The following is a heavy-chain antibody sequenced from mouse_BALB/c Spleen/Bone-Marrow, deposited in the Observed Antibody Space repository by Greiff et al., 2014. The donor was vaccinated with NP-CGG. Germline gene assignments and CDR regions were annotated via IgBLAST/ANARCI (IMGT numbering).Heavy chain of an antibody. CDR3: ARDYSGYFDF. CDR1: GFTVTDYF. V-gene: IGHV7-3*02. J-gene: IGHJ2*01. D-gene: IGHD5-1*01. Sequence: DVMLVESGGGLVQPGGSLRLSCTTSGFTVTDYFMTWVRQPPGKALEWLGFIRNKPNGYTTEYNPSVKGRFTISRDNSQGILYLQMNTLRAEDSAIYYCARDYSGYFDFWGQGTTLTVSS. CDR2: IRNKPNGYTT.